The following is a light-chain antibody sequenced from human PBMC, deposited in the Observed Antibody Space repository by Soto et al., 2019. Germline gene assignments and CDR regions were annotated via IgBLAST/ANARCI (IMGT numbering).Light chain of an antibody. CDR1: QSLLHSNVYNY. V-gene: IGKV2-28*01. CDR2: LGS. J-gene: IGKJ2*01. CDR3: VQALQYPRIN. Sequence: DIVMTQSPLSLPVTPGEPASISCRSSQSLLHSNVYNYLDWSLQKPGQSPQLLIYLGSNRASVGPNRFSGIGSGTDFTLKISRVEAEDVVGYYCVQALQYPRINFGQGTKLEIK.